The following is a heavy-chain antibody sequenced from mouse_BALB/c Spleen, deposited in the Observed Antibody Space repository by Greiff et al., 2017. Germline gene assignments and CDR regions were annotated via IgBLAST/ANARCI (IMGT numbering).Heavy chain of an antibody. J-gene: IGHJ4*01. D-gene: IGHD1-1*01. CDR2: ISYDGSN. V-gene: IGHV3-6*02. CDR3: ARGGTTVVATDYAMDY. Sequence: EVKLLESGPGLVKPSQSLSLTCSVTGYSITSGYYWNWIRQFPGNKLEWMGYISYDGSNNYNPSLKNRISITRDTSKNQFFLKLNSVTTEDTATYYCARGGTTVVATDYAMDYWGQGTSVTVSS. CDR1: GYSITSGYY.